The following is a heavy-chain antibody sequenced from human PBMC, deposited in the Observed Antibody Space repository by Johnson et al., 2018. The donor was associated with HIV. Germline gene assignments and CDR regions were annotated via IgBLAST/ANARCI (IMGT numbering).Heavy chain of an antibody. J-gene: IGHJ3*02. CDR1: GFTFSNAW. CDR3: ARDPSRLRQSDI. CDR2: TSGSGGST. Sequence: VQLVESGGGVVQPGRSLRLSCAASGFTFSNAWMSWVRQAPGKGLEWVSGTSGSGGSTYYADSVKGRFAISRDNAKNSLYLQMNSLRAEDTAVYYCARDPSRLRQSDIWGQGTMVTVSS. V-gene: IGHV3-23*04. D-gene: IGHD3-16*01.